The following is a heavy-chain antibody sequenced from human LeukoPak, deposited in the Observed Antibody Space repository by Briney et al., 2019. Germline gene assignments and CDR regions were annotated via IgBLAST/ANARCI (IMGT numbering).Heavy chain of an antibody. CDR3: AREGANWFDP. CDR2: IYYSGST. D-gene: IGHD1-26*01. CDR1: GGSFSGYY. Sequence: SETLSLTCAVYGGSFSGYYWDWIRQPPGKGLGWIGRIYYSGSTYYNPSLKSRVTISVDTSKNQFSLKLSSVTAADTAIYYCAREGANWFDPWGQGTLVTVSS. J-gene: IGHJ5*02. V-gene: IGHV4-34*01.